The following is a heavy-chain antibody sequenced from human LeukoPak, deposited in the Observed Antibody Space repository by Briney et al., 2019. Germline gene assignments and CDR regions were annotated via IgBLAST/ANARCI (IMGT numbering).Heavy chain of an antibody. CDR2: IYYSGST. CDR1: GGSISTYY. D-gene: IGHD2-2*01. CDR3: ARAGIVVVPAAMYYFDY. V-gene: IGHV4-59*12. Sequence: SETLSLTCTVSGGSISTYYWSWIRQPPGKGLGWIAYIYYSGSTNYNPSLKSRVTISVDTSKNQFSLKLSSVTAADTAVYYCARAGIVVVPAAMYYFDYWGQGTLVTVSS. J-gene: IGHJ4*02.